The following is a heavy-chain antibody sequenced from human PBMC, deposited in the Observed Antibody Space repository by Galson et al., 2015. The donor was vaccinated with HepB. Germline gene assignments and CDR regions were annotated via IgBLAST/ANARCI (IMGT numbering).Heavy chain of an antibody. Sequence: SLRLSCAASGFTFSSYAMHWVRQAPGKGLEWVAVISYDGSNKYYADSVKGRFTISRDNSKNTLYLQMNSLRAEDTAVYYCARGNTAMVTADFDYWGQGTLVTVSS. V-gene: IGHV3-30-3*01. CDR2: ISYDGSNK. J-gene: IGHJ4*02. D-gene: IGHD5-18*01. CDR3: ARGNTAMVTADFDY. CDR1: GFTFSSYA.